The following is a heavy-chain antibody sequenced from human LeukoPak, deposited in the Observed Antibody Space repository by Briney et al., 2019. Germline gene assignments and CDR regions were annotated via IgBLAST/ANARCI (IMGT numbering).Heavy chain of an antibody. CDR3: ARDPSFVVVVERMWFDP. D-gene: IGHD2-15*01. V-gene: IGHV1-2*02. CDR2: INPNSGGT. CDR1: GYAFTVYY. J-gene: IGHJ5*02. Sequence: ASVKVSCKASGYAFTVYYMHWVRQAPGQGLEWMGWINPNSGGTNYAQKFQGRVTMTRDTSISTAYMELSRLRSDDTAVYYCARDPSFVVVVERMWFDPWGQGTLVTVSS.